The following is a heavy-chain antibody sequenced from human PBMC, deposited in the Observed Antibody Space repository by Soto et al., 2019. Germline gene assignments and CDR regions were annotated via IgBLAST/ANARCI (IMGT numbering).Heavy chain of an antibody. CDR1: GFTFSMYW. Sequence: GGSLRLSCTASGFTFSMYWMHWVRQVPGKGPEWVSRVSDDGSRADYADSVKGRFTISRDNAKNTLYLEMHVLRADDTAVYYCTRGPRPSSVGTGAFWGQGTPVTVSS. J-gene: IGHJ4*02. V-gene: IGHV3-74*01. D-gene: IGHD3-10*01. CDR3: TRGPRPSSVGTGAF. CDR2: VSDDGSRA.